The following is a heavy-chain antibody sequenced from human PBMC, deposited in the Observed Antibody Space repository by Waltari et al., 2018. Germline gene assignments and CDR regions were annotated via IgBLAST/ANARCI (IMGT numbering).Heavy chain of an antibody. Sequence: EVQLVESGGGLVQPGRSLRLSCTTSGFTFGDSALAWVPQAPGKGLEWISFIRIKANGATTEYAASVKGRFIISRDDSKSIAYLQMNSLKTEDTAVYYCIRGWQVGRLFADYWGQGTLVTVSS. CDR2: IRIKANGATT. CDR3: IRGWQVGRLFADY. V-gene: IGHV3-49*04. J-gene: IGHJ4*02. D-gene: IGHD6-19*01. CDR1: GFTFGDSA.